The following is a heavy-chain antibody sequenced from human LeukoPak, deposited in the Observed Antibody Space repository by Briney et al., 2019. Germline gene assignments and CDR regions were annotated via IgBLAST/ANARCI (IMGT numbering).Heavy chain of an antibody. D-gene: IGHD6-19*01. J-gene: IGHJ3*02. V-gene: IGHV3-30*18. CDR2: ISYDGSSK. Sequence: GGSLRLSCAASGFTFSSYGMYWVRQAPGKGLEWVAVISYDGSSKYYADSVKGRFTISRDNSKNTLYLQMNSLRAEDTAVYYCAKDLYSSGWYFAFDIWGQGTMVTVSS. CDR3: AKDLYSSGWYFAFDI. CDR1: GFTFSSYG.